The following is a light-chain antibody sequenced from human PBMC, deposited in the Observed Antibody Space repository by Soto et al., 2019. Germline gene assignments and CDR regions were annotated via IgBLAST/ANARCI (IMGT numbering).Light chain of an antibody. CDR2: EVS. CDR1: SSDVGSYNL. J-gene: IGLJ1*01. Sequence: QSALTQPASVSGSPGQSITISCSGTSSDVGSYNLVSWYQQHPGKAPKVMIYEVSRRPSGVSNRFSGSKSGNTASLTISGLQAEDEADYYCCSYAGSSTVFGTGTKLTVL. CDR3: CSYAGSSTV. V-gene: IGLV2-23*02.